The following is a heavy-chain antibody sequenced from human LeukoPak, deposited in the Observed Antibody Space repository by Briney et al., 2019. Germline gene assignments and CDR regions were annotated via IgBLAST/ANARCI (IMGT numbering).Heavy chain of an antibody. V-gene: IGHV3-33*01. D-gene: IGHD6-19*01. CDR2: IWYDGSMK. CDR1: GFTFSTYG. J-gene: IGHJ3*02. CDR3: VGSSDWSYDPLDI. Sequence: HPGGSLRLSCSTSGFTFSTYGMHWVRQAPGKGLEWVSVIWYDGSMKYYADSVKGRVTISRDNSKNTLHLQMNSLRAEDTAVYYCVGSSDWSYDPLDIWGQGTVVTVSS.